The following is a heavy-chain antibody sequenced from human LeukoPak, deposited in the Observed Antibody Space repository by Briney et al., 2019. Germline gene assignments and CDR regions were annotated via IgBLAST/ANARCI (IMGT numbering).Heavy chain of an antibody. CDR1: GFSVGRKY. J-gene: IGHJ4*02. Sequence: GALRLSCVISGFSVGRKYMSWVRQAPGKGLEWVSVIYDSGTTYYADSVKGRFTISRDNSKNTLYLQMNSLRAEDTAVYYCAKPRYPSSGSSSPYFDYWGRGTPVTVSS. CDR2: IYDSGTT. D-gene: IGHD1-26*01. V-gene: IGHV3-66*03. CDR3: AKPRYPSSGSSSPYFDY.